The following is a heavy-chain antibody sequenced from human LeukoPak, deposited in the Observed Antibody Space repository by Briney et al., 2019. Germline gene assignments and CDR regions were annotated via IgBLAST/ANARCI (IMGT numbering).Heavy chain of an antibody. Sequence: GGSLRLSCAASGFTFSSYSMNWVRLAPGKGLEWVSYISTSSGTIPYADSVKGRFTISRDYAKNSLYLQMNSLRDEDTAVYYCARDRDWGFDYWGQGTQVTVXS. CDR2: ISTSSGTI. V-gene: IGHV3-48*02. J-gene: IGHJ4*02. CDR1: GFTFSSYS. CDR3: ARDRDWGFDY. D-gene: IGHD7-27*01.